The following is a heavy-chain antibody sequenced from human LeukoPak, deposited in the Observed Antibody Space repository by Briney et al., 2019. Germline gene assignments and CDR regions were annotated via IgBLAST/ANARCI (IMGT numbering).Heavy chain of an antibody. Sequence: GGSLRLSCAASGFTFSNAHMNWVRQAPGKGLEWVGRIKPKTDGETTEYAAPVKGRFSISRDDSKNMLYLQMNSLKTEDTAVYYCITPLPYSAQGGQGTLVTVSS. CDR2: IKPKTDGETT. J-gene: IGHJ4*02. CDR3: ITPLPYSAQ. CDR1: GFTFSNAH. D-gene: IGHD2-21*01. V-gene: IGHV3-15*07.